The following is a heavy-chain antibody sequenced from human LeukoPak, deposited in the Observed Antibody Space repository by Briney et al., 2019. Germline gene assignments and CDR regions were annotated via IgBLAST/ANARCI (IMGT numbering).Heavy chain of an antibody. Sequence: ASVKVSCKASGYTFTSHDINWVRQATGQGLEWMRWMNPNSGNTGYAQKFQGRVTITRNTSISTAYMELSSLRSEDTAVYYCARGGIAAAGYYFDYWGQGTLVTVSS. CDR1: GYTFTSHD. J-gene: IGHJ4*02. CDR2: MNPNSGNT. D-gene: IGHD6-13*01. CDR3: ARGGIAAAGYYFDY. V-gene: IGHV1-8*03.